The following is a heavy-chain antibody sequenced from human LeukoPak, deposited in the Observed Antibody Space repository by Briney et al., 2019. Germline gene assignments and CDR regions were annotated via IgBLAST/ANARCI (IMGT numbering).Heavy chain of an antibody. CDR1: GGSIISGDYS. D-gene: IGHD3-9*01. Sequence: SETLSLTCTVSGGSIISGDYSWSWIRQPPGKGLEWIGYIYYRGSTYYNPSLKSRIAISVDRSRNQFSLKLTSVTAADTAFYYCARSENYDALTGRPPNWFDPWGQGARVTVSS. J-gene: IGHJ5*02. CDR2: IYYRGST. CDR3: ARSENYDALTGRPPNWFDP. V-gene: IGHV4-30-2*01.